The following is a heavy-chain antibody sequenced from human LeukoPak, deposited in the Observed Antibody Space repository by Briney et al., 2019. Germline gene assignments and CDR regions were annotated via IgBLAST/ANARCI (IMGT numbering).Heavy chain of an antibody. J-gene: IGHJ4*02. CDR1: GFTFSSYG. CDR2: ISYDGGNK. Sequence: GGSLRLSCAASGFTFSSYGMHWVRQAPGKGLEWVAVISYDGGNKYYADSVKGRFTISRDNSKNTLYLQMNSLRAEDTAVYYCAKNYYDSSGYYYPLDYWGQGTLVTVSS. CDR3: AKNYYDSSGYYYPLDY. V-gene: IGHV3-30*18. D-gene: IGHD3-22*01.